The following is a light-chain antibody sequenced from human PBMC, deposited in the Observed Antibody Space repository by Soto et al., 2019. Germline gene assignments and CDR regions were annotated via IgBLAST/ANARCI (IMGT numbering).Light chain of an antibody. CDR3: QQYYSAPWT. V-gene: IGKV4-1*01. J-gene: IGKJ1*01. CDR2: WAS. CDR1: RNVLYTSNTKNY. Sequence: DIVMTQSPDFLTVSLGERATINCKSSRNVLYTSNTKNYLAWYQQKPGQPPKLLIYWASTRESGVPDRFSGSGSGTDFTLTISSLQAEHVAVYYCQQYYSAPWTFGQGTKVDSK.